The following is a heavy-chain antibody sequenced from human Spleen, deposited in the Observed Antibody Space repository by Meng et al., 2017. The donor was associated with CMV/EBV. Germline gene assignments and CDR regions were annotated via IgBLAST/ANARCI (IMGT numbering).Heavy chain of an antibody. V-gene: IGHV1-2*02. CDR2: INPNSGGT. CDR3: ARDHYHSSALMDV. Sequence: ASVKVSCKASGYTFTGHYLHWVRQAPGQGLEWMGWINPNSGGTYYARKFQGRASMTRDTSTRTAYMDLTRLRSEDTAVYYCARDHYHSSALMDVWGQGTTVTVSS. J-gene: IGHJ6*02. D-gene: IGHD3-22*01. CDR1: GYTFTGHY.